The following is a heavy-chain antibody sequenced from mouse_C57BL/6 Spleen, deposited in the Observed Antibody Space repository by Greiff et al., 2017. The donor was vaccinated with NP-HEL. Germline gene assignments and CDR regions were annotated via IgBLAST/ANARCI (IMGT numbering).Heavy chain of an antibody. CDR1: GFTFSDYG. Sequence: EVKLMESGGGLVKPGGSLKLSCAASGFTFSDYGMHWVRQAPEKGLEWVAYISSGSSTIYYADTVKGRFTISRDNAKNTLFLQMTSLRSEDTAMYYCARGPGVAMDYWGQGTSVTVSS. V-gene: IGHV5-17*01. CDR2: ISSGSSTI. J-gene: IGHJ4*01. CDR3: ARGPGVAMDY.